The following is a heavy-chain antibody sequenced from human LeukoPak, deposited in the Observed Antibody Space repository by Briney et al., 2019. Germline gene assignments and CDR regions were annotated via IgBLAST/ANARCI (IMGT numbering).Heavy chain of an antibody. CDR3: AKDWQQWLVKGGDY. CDR1: GFTFSSYG. J-gene: IGHJ4*02. D-gene: IGHD6-19*01. V-gene: IGHV3-30*02. Sequence: GGSLRLSCAASGFTFSSYGMHWVRQAPGKGLEWVAFIRYDGSNKYYADSVKGRFTISRDNSKNTLYLQMNSLRAEDTAVYYCAKDWQQWLVKGGDYWGQGTLATVSS. CDR2: IRYDGSNK.